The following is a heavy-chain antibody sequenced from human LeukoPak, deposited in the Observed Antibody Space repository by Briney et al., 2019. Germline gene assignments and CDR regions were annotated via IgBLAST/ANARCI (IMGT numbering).Heavy chain of an antibody. D-gene: IGHD3-22*01. CDR2: IYSGGST. CDR3: ARSPYYYDSSGYPGD. V-gene: IGHV3-53*01. J-gene: IGHJ4*02. CDR1: GFTLSSYW. Sequence: GGSLRLSCAASGFTLSSYWMSWVRQAPGKGLEWVSVIYSGGSTYYADSVKGRFTISRDNSKNTLYLQMNSLRAEDTAVYYCARSPYYYDSSGYPGDWGQGTLVTVSS.